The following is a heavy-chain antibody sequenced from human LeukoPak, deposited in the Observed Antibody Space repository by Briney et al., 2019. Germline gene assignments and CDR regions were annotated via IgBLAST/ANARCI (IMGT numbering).Heavy chain of an antibody. CDR1: GGSFSGYY. J-gene: IGHJ6*03. CDR2: FNHSGST. V-gene: IGHV4-34*01. Sequence: SETLSLTCAVYGGSFSGYYWSWIRQPPGRGLEWIGEFNHSGSTNYNPSLKSRVTISVDTSKNQFSLKLSSVTAADTAVYYCARGFYYYGSGSYYQRYYYYYMDVWGKGTTVTVSS. CDR3: ARGFYYYGSGSYYQRYYYYYMDV. D-gene: IGHD3-10*01.